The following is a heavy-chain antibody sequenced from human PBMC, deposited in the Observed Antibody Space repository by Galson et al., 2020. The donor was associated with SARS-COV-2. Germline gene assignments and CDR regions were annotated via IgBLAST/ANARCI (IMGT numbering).Heavy chain of an antibody. CDR2: INPRGDIT. V-gene: IGHV1-46*04. CDR1: GYTFISFY. D-gene: IGHD2-21*01. J-gene: IGHJ4*02. CDR3: AREWGDINSSVFDY. Sequence: ASVKVSCKASGYTFISFYIHWVRQAPGQGLEWMEVINPRGDITSYEQKLRGRVTVTRDMSTQTVYMELSSLTSEDTAVYYCAREWGDINSSVFDYWCQGSLVVVSS.